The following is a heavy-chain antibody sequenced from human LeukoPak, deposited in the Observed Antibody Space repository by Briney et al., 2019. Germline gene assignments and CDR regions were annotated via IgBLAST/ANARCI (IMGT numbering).Heavy chain of an antibody. Sequence: GALKLSCAASGFTLSGSAMHWVRQASGRGLEWVGRIRSKTKSYATAYVASVKGRFSVSRDDSKNTAYLQMNSLKTEDTGVYYCSRADDYDDYERHFQDWGQGTLVTVSS. CDR1: GFTLSGSA. V-gene: IGHV3-73*01. D-gene: IGHD4-17*01. CDR3: SRADDYDDYERHFQD. CDR2: IRSKTKSYAT. J-gene: IGHJ1*01.